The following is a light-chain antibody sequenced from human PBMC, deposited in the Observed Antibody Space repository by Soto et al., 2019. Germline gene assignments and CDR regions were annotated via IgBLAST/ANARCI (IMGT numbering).Light chain of an antibody. V-gene: IGLV2-14*01. Sequence: QPGLTQPASVSGSPGQSIAISGTGTSSDVGGYSYVSWYQQQPGKAPKLVISDVSNRPSGVSDRFSGSKSGNTASLTISGLQTEDEADYYCASYTTSSTYVFGTGTKVTVL. CDR1: SSDVGGYSY. J-gene: IGLJ1*01. CDR3: ASYTTSSTYV. CDR2: DVS.